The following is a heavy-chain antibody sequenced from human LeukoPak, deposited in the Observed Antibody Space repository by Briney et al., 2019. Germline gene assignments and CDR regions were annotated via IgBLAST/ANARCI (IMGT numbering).Heavy chain of an antibody. Sequence: PSETLSLTCTVSGGSISSYYWSWIRQPPGKGLEWIGYIYYSWSTNYNPSLNSRVTISVDTSKNQFSLKLSSVTAADTAVYYCARDSRLYDYYYGMDVWGQGTTVTVSS. J-gene: IGHJ6*02. CDR2: IYYSWST. CDR3: ARDSRLYDYYYGMDV. V-gene: IGHV4-59*01. D-gene: IGHD2/OR15-2a*01. CDR1: GGSISSYY.